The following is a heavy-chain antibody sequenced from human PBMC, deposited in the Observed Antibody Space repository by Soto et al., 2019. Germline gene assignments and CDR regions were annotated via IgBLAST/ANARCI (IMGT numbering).Heavy chain of an antibody. CDR3: QLYPVMGTWSKCDY. J-gene: IGHJ4*02. Sequence: SETLSLTCSVSGASISSDAYYWSWIRQHPGKGLEWIGYISYSGSTYYNPSLKSRVTISVDTSKNQFSLKLTSVTATDTAVYYEQLYPVMGTWSKCDYWGQGTRVTVSS. D-gene: IGHD2-2*02. CDR1: GASISSDAYY. V-gene: IGHV4-31*03. CDR2: ISYSGST.